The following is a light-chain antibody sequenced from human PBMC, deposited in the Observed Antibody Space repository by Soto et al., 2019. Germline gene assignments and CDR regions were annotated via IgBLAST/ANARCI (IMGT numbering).Light chain of an antibody. CDR1: ISDVGGYNY. CDR2: DVR. V-gene: IGLV2-14*01. CDR3: TSYTSSSTLYV. Sequence: QSELTQPASVSGSRGSPINIYSTVTISDVGGYNYVSWYQQHPGKAPKLMIYDVRNRASGASNRFSGSKSGNTASLTISGLQAEDEADYYCTSYTSSSTLYVCGTGTKVTVL. J-gene: IGLJ1*01.